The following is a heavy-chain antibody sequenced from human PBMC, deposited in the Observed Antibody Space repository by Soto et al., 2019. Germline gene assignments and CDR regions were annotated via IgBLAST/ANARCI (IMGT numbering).Heavy chain of an antibody. V-gene: IGHV4-4*07. D-gene: IGHD2-8*01. CDR2: IYTSGST. CDR1: GGSISSYY. CDR3: ARDLCTKPHSYYCGLDV. J-gene: IGHJ6*02. Sequence: PWETLSLTCTVSGGSISSYYWSWIRQPAGKGLEWIGRIYTSGSTNYNPPLKSRVTMSVDTSKNQFSLKLSSVPAADTAVYYCARDLCTKPHSYYCGLDVWGQGTTVTVSS.